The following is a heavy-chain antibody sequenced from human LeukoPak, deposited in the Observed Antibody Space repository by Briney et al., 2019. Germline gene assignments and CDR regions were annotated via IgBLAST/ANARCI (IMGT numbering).Heavy chain of an antibody. V-gene: IGHV1-24*01. J-gene: IGHJ3*02. CDR3: ATAVRPYYYDSSGYHDAFDI. CDR1: GYTLTELS. Sequence: ASVKVSCKVSGYTLTELSMHWVRQAPGKGLEWMGGFDPEDGETIYAQKFQGRVTMTEDTSADTAYMELSSLRSEDTAVYYCATAVRPYYYDSSGYHDAFDIWGQGTMVTVSS. D-gene: IGHD3-22*01. CDR2: FDPEDGET.